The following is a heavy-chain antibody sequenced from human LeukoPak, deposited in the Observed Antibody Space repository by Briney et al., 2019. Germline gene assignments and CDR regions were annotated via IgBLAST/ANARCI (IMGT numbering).Heavy chain of an antibody. V-gene: IGHV3-48*01. CDR1: GFTFNTYS. CDR2: ISSNIDTT. Sequence: GGSLRLSCAASGFTFNTYSMNWVRQAPGKGLEWLSYISSNIDTTYYADSVRGRFTISRDNAKNSLYLQMNSLRAEDTAVYYCARKRGHDAFGIWGQGTMVTVSS. J-gene: IGHJ3*02. CDR3: ARKRGHDAFGI. D-gene: IGHD5-24*01.